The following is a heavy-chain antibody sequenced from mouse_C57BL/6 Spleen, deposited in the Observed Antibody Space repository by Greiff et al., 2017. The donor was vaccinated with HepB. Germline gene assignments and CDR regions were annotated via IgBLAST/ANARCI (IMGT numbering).Heavy chain of an antibody. D-gene: IGHD1-1*01. V-gene: IGHV3-5*01. CDR1: GISITTGNYR. J-gene: IGHJ1*03. CDR3: ARDGGLLNWYFDV. CDR2: IYYSGTI. Sequence: VQLQQSGPGLVKTSQTVFLTCTVTGISITTGNYRWSWIRQFPGNKLEWIGYIYYSGTITYNPSLTSRTTITRDTPKNQFFLEMNSLTAEDTATYYCARDGGLLNWYFDVWGTGTTVTVSS.